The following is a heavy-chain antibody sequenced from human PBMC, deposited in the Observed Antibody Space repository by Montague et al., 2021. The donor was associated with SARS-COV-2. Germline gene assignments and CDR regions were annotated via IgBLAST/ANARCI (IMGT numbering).Heavy chain of an antibody. CDR2: GVRR. V-gene: IGHV3-23*01. D-gene: IGHD6-19*01. J-gene: IGHJ6*02. Sequence: GVRRDYADSVKGRFTISRDSSKNTLYLPMNSLRVEDTAVYYCAKDTATILIAVALRDVWGQGTTGIVS. CDR3: AKDTATILIAVALRDV.